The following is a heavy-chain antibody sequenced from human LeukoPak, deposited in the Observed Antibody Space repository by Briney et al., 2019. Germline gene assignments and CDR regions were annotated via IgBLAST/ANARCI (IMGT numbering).Heavy chain of an antibody. J-gene: IGHJ3*02. CDR3: ASTTVVTSNAFDI. D-gene: IGHD4-23*01. CDR1: GGSVSSGSYY. Sequence: NTSETLSLTCTVSGGSVSSGSYYWSWIRQPPGKGLEWIGYIYHSGSTYYNPSLKSRVTISVDRSKNQFSLKLSSVTAADTAVYYCASTTVVTSNAFDIWGQGTMVTVSS. CDR2: IYHSGST. V-gene: IGHV4-30-2*01.